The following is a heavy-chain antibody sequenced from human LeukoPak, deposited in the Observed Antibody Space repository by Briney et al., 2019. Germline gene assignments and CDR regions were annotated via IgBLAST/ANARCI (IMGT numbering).Heavy chain of an antibody. Sequence: GGSLRLSCTASGFTFSSYAMSWVRQAPGKGLEWVSALSGSGGNTYYADSVKGRFTISRDNSKNTLYLQMSSLRAEDTAVYYCAKHFYDSSGRFDFWGQGTLVTVSS. V-gene: IGHV3-23*01. CDR3: AKHFYDSSGRFDF. CDR1: GFTFSSYA. D-gene: IGHD3-22*01. J-gene: IGHJ4*02. CDR2: LSGSGGNT.